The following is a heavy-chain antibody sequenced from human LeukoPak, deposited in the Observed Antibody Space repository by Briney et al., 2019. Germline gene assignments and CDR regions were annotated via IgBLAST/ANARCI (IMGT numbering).Heavy chain of an antibody. J-gene: IGHJ2*01. CDR1: GYTFTSHY. Sequence: ASVKVSCKASGYTFTSHYMHWVRQAPGQGLEWMGIINPITGGTVYAQKFQGRVTMTRDMSTSTVYMELSSLRSEDTAVYYCARSHYDSSGYNYWYFDLWGRGTLVTVSS. V-gene: IGHV1-46*01. D-gene: IGHD3-22*01. CDR3: ARSHYDSSGYNYWYFDL. CDR2: INPITGGT.